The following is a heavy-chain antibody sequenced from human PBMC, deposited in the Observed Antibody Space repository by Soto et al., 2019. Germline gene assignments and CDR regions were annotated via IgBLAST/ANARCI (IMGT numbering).Heavy chain of an antibody. CDR2: VYQSGTT. CDR1: GASISTSSDF. V-gene: IGHV4-39*01. Sequence: PSETLSLTCSVSGASISTSSDFWGWIRQAPGKGLEWIGNVYQSGTTRLNPSLKSRVSIFVYRSKTQFSLELNSATAADRAVYYCARQPESTSYFDYWGQGILVTVSS. J-gene: IGHJ4*02. D-gene: IGHD2-2*01. CDR3: ARQPESTSYFDY.